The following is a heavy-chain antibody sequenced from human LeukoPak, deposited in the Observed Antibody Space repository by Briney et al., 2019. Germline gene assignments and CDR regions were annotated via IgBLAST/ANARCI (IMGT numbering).Heavy chain of an antibody. J-gene: IGHJ3*01. V-gene: IGHV4-31*03. CDR2: IYYSGTT. CDR3: ASLYCSSSSCYGHFRPDACHD. D-gene: IGHD2-2*01. CDR1: GGSNTTSHSY. Sequence: SETLSLPHPDPGGSNTTSHSYRSCIRQHPGKGLEWIGYIYYSGTTYYNPSLKSRVTISIDTSKNQFSLKLSSVPAADTAVYYCASLYCSSSSCYGHFRPDACHDWGPATMVTVSS.